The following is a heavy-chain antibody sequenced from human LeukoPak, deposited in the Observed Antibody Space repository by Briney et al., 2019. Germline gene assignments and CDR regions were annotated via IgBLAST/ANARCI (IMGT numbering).Heavy chain of an antibody. Sequence: PSETLSLTCTVSGDSISSYYWGWIRQPPGTGLEWIGSIYSTGSTYYNPSLKSRVTISLDTSKNQFSLKLSSVTAADTAVYYCASYTTVTYHFDYWGQGTLVTVSS. J-gene: IGHJ4*02. CDR1: GDSISSYY. D-gene: IGHD4-17*01. V-gene: IGHV4-39*01. CDR3: ASYTTVTYHFDY. CDR2: IYSTGST.